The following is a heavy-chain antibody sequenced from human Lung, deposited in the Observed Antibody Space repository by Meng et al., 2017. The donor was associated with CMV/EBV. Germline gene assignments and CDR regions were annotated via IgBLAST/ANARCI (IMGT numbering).Heavy chain of an antibody. D-gene: IGHD6-19*01. V-gene: IGHV4-4*02. Sequence: QVQLQGSGPGLGKPSGTLSLTCDVSGGSISSSNWWSWVRQPPGKGLEWIGEIYHSGSTNYNPFLKSRVTISVDKSKNQFSLKLSSVTAADTAVYYCASFPPPGKQWLVTDYWGQGTLVTVSS. J-gene: IGHJ4*02. CDR3: ASFPPPGKQWLVTDY. CDR1: GGSISSSNW. CDR2: IYHSGST.